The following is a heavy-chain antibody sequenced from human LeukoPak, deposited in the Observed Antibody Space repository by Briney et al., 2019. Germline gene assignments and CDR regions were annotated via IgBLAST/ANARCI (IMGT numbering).Heavy chain of an antibody. Sequence: ASVRGSSKASGYTSTSYYIHWVRQAPGQGLEWMGIISPSVGTTTYAQKLQGRVTMTRDTSTTTVYMELRSLRSEDTAVYYCARIGDYGSVSEGFDPWGQGTLVTVSS. CDR1: GYTSTSYY. D-gene: IGHD3-10*01. V-gene: IGHV1-46*04. CDR3: ARIGDYGSVSEGFDP. J-gene: IGHJ5*02. CDR2: ISPSVGTT.